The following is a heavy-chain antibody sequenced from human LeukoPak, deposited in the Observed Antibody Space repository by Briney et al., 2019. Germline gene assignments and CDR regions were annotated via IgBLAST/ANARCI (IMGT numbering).Heavy chain of an antibody. CDR3: AVTRTRGDH. CDR2: INQDGNDE. J-gene: IGHJ4*02. CDR1: GFTFSNYW. V-gene: IGHV3-7*03. Sequence: GGSLRLSCAASGFTFSNYWMTWIRQAPGKGLEWVANINQDGNDEYYVDSVKGRFTISRDNTKSSVFLQMNSLRAEDTAVYYCAVTRTRGDHWGQGTLVTVSS. D-gene: IGHD3-10*01.